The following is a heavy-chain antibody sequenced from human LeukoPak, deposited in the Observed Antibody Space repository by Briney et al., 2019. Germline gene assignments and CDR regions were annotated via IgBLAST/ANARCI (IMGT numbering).Heavy chain of an antibody. V-gene: IGHV3-74*01. J-gene: IGHJ6*03. CDR3: ASSGGSYYYYYMDV. CDR1: GFTFSSYW. Sequence: PGGSLRLPCAASGFTFSSYWMHWVRQAPGKGLVWVSRINSDGSSTSYADSVKGRFTISRDNAKNTLYLQMNSLRAEDTAVYYCASSGGSYYYYYMDVWGKGTTVTVSS. D-gene: IGHD3-16*01. CDR2: INSDGSST.